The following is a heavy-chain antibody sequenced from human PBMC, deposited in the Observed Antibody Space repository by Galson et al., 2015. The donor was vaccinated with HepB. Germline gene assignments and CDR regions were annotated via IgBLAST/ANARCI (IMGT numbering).Heavy chain of an antibody. V-gene: IGHV1-69*06. CDR1: GGNFNNFV. J-gene: IGHJ6*02. D-gene: IGHD3-10*01. CDR2: IIPAFGAA. Sequence: VKVSCKASGGNFNNFVITWVRKAPGQGLEWVGRIIPAFGAANYAQKFQGRLTISADKSTGTAYMDLTNLRSEDTAVYYCARQDYYGSGTYPPWYGLDVWGQGTTVTVSS. CDR3: ARQDYYGSGTYPPWYGLDV.